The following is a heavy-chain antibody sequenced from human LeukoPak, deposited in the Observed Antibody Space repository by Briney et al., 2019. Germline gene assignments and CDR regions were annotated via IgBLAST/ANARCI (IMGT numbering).Heavy chain of an antibody. D-gene: IGHD6-19*01. J-gene: IGHJ4*02. CDR2: IRYDGSNK. CDR1: GFTFSSYG. Sequence: GALRLSCAASGFTFSSYGMHWVRQAPGKGLEWVAFIRYDGSNKYYADSVKGRFTISRDNSKNTLYLQMNSLRAEDTAVYYCAKDMDRIAVAGFDYWGQGTLVTVSS. CDR3: AKDMDRIAVAGFDY. V-gene: IGHV3-30*02.